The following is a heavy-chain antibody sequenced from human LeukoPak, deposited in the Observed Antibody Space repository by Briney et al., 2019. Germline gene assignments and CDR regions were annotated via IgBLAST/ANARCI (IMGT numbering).Heavy chain of an antibody. J-gene: IGHJ6*02. D-gene: IGHD4-11*01. V-gene: IGHV4-59*08. Sequence: PSETLSLTCTVSGGSISSYYWSWIWQPPGKGLEWIGYIYYSGSTNYNPSLKSRVTISVDTSKNQFSLKLSSVTAADTAVYYCARSKAYYYYYGMDVWGQGTTVTVSS. CDR2: IYYSGST. CDR1: GGSISSYY. CDR3: ARSKAYYYYYGMDV.